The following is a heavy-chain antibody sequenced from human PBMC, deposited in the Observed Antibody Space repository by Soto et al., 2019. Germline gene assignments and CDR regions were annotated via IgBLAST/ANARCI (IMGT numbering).Heavy chain of an antibody. CDR1: GGSIRSYY. CDR2: ISYSGTT. J-gene: IGHJ4*02. V-gene: IGHV4-59*01. Sequence: QVLLQESGPGLVKPSETLSLTCSVSGGSIRSYYWSWIRQPPGKRLEWIGYISYSGTTSYNPARTTRLTISLDTTENQFSLKLVSVPADDTAVYYCATGFNYYGAGTLKLDFWGQGTLVAVSS. D-gene: IGHD3-10*01. CDR3: ATGFNYYGAGTLKLDF.